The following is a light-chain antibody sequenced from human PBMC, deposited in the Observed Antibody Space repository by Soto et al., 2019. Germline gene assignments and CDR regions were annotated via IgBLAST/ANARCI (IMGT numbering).Light chain of an antibody. Sequence: EIVLTQSPATLSLSPGERATLSCRASQSVSSYLAWYQQKPGQAPRLLIYDASNRATGIPARFSGSGSGTDFTITISSLETEDFAVYYCQQRSNWPGTFGPGTKVDIK. CDR1: QSVSSY. J-gene: IGKJ3*01. V-gene: IGKV3-11*01. CDR3: QQRSNWPGT. CDR2: DAS.